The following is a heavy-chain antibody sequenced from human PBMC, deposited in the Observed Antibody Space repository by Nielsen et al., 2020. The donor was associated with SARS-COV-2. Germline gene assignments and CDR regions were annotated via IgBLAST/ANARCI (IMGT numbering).Heavy chain of an antibody. V-gene: IGHV3-30*19. Sequence: GESLKISCAASGFTFNSVGMHWVRQVPGKGLEWVAVVSTEGGTTYYADSVKGRFTIARDNSQNTLYLHMTSLRADDTAVYFCTRESLRSGMSRYSFDSWGQGTLLTVSS. J-gene: IGHJ4*02. CDR2: VSTEGGTT. D-gene: IGHD3-16*01. CDR1: GFTFNSVG. CDR3: TRESLRSGMSRYSFDS.